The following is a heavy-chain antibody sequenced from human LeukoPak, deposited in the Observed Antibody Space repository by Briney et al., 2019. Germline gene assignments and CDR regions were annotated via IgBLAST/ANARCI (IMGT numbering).Heavy chain of an antibody. CDR2: IYYSGST. CDR1: GGSISSSSYY. D-gene: IGHD3-22*01. J-gene: IGHJ6*02. Sequence: SETLSLTCTVSGGSISSSSYYWGWIRQPPGKGLEWIGSIYYSGSTYYNPSLKSRVTISVDTSKNQFSLKLSSVTAADTAVYYCARMYYYDSSGYYRYYGMDVWGQGTTVTVSS. V-gene: IGHV4-39*07. CDR3: ARMYYYDSSGYYRYYGMDV.